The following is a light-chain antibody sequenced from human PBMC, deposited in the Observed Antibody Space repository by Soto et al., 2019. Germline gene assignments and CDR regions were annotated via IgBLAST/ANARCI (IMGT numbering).Light chain of an antibody. J-gene: IGLJ2*01. CDR2: DVS. V-gene: IGLV2-14*01. Sequence: QSVLTQPASVSGSPGQSITISCTGTSSDVGGYNYVSWYQQHPGKAPKLMIYDVSNRPSGVSNRFSDSKSGNTASLTISGLQAEDEADYYCSSYTSSTLVFGGGTKLTVL. CDR1: SSDVGGYNY. CDR3: SSYTSSTLV.